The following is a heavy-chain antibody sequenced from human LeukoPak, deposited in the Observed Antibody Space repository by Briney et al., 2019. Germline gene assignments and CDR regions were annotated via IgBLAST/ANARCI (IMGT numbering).Heavy chain of an antibody. J-gene: IGHJ4*02. CDR1: GFTFSSYA. CDR3: AKDVDYYDSSFDFDY. V-gene: IGHV3-23*01. D-gene: IGHD3-22*01. CDR2: ISGSGGST. Sequence: GGSLRLSCAASGFTFSSYAMSWVRQAPGKGLEWVSAISGSGGSTYYADSVKGRFAISRDNSKNTLYLQMNSLRAEDTAVYYCAKDVDYYDSSFDFDYWGQGTLVTVSS.